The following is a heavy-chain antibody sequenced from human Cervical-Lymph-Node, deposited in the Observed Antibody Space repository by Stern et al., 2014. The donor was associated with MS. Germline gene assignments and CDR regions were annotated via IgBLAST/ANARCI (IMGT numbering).Heavy chain of an antibody. CDR1: GFTVSSNY. D-gene: IGHD3-3*01. V-gene: IGHV3-66*02. CDR2: IYSGGST. J-gene: IGHJ4*02. Sequence: EVQLLESGGGLVQPGGSLRLSCAASGFTVSSNYMSWVRQAPGKGLEWVSVIYSGGSTYYADSVKGRFTISRDNSKNTLYLQMNSLRAEDTAVYYCARAPPTTIFGVVITYYFDYWGQGTLVTVSS. CDR3: ARAPPTTIFGVVITYYFDY.